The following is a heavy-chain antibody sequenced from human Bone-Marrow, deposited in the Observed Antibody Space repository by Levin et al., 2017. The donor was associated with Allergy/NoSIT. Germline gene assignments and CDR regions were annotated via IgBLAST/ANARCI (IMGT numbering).Heavy chain of an antibody. J-gene: IGHJ5*02. Sequence: PSQTLSLTCTVSGGSISSGDYYWSWIRQPPGKGLEWIGYIYYSGSTYYNPSLKSRVTISVDTSKNQFSLKLSSVTAADTAVYYCASSTATVTNNWFDPWGQGTLVTVSS. CDR2: IYYSGST. V-gene: IGHV4-30-4*01. CDR1: GGSISSGDYY. D-gene: IGHD4-11*01. CDR3: ASSTATVTNNWFDP.